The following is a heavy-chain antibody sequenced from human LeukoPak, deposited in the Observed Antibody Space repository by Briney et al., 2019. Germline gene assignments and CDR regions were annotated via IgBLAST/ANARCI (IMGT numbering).Heavy chain of an antibody. Sequence: SETLSLTCSVSGYSISSGYYWGWIRQPPGKGLEWIGSIYQSGTTYYNLSLKSRVTISVDTSKNQFSLKLSSVTAADTAVYYCATREVGYSSSWSTESYGMDVWGQGTTVTVSS. CDR2: IYQSGTT. J-gene: IGHJ6*02. CDR1: GYSISSGYY. CDR3: ATREVGYSSSWSTESYGMDV. V-gene: IGHV4-38-2*02. D-gene: IGHD6-13*01.